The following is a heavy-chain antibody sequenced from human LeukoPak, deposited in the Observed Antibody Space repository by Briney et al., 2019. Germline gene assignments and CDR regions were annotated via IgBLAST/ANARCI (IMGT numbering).Heavy chain of an antibody. CDR3: ARVSIVVVTVFDY. Sequence: SETLSLTCTVSGGSFSRYFWTWIRQTPGKGLEWIGYIDHSGSTNYSPSLQSRVTISIDTSKNQFSLKLNSVTAADTAVYYCARVSIVVVTVFDYWGQGTLVTVSS. V-gene: IGHV4-59*01. CDR2: IDHSGST. D-gene: IGHD3-22*01. J-gene: IGHJ4*02. CDR1: GGSFSRYF.